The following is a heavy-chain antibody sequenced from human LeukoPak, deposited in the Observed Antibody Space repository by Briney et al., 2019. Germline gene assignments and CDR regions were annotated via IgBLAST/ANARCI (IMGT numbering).Heavy chain of an antibody. Sequence: AGGSLRLSCVASGFTFSNCWMHWVRQAPGKGLVWVSIINTDGSITRYADSVKGRFTISRDNAKNTLDLEMTSLRAEDTAVYYCAKDKYYYGSGSDFDYWGQGTLVTVSS. V-gene: IGHV3-74*01. CDR3: AKDKYYYGSGSDFDY. CDR1: GFTFSNCW. J-gene: IGHJ4*02. D-gene: IGHD3-10*01. CDR2: INTDGSIT.